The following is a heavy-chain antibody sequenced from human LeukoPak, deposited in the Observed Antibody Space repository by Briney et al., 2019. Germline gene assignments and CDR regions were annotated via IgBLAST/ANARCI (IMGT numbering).Heavy chain of an antibody. D-gene: IGHD1-26*01. CDR3: ARDHGGSYYYYYYYMDV. V-gene: IGHV3-7*01. CDR1: GFTFNKYW. J-gene: IGHJ6*03. Sequence: GGSLRPSCAASGFTFNKYWMSRVRQAPGKGLEWVANIKQDGSEKYYVDSVKGRFTISRDNAKNSLYLQMNSLRAEDTAVYYCARDHGGSYYYYYYYMDVWGKGTTVTVSS. CDR2: IKQDGSEK.